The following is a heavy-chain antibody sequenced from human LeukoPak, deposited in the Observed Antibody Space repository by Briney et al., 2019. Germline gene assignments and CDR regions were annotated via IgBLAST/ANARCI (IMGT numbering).Heavy chain of an antibody. CDR2: ISYDGTNK. CDR3: ARDHNGSGNYYATSYNFDY. Sequence: PGGSLRLSCAASGFTFSNYAIHWVRQAPGKGLEWAAIISYDGTNKYYADSVKGRFTISRDNSKNTLYLQMNSLRAEDTAVYYCARDHNGSGNYYATSYNFDYWGQGTLVTVSS. CDR1: GFTFSNYA. D-gene: IGHD3-10*01. V-gene: IGHV3-30*04. J-gene: IGHJ4*02.